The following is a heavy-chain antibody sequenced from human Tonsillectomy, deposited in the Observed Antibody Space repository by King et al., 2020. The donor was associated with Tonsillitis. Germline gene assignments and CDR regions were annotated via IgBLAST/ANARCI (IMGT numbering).Heavy chain of an antibody. D-gene: IGHD3-3*01. V-gene: IGHV3-9*01. CDR3: AKDGDKDDFWSGKSYYYGMDV. J-gene: IGHJ6*02. CDR2: ISWNSGSI. CDR1: GFTFDDYA. Sequence: QLVQSGGGLVQPGRSLRLSCAASGFTFDDYAMHWVRQAPGKGLEWVSGISWNSGSIGYADSVKGRFTISRDNAKNSLYLQMNRLRAEDTALYYCAKDGDKDDFWSGKSYYYGMDVWGQGTTVTVSS.